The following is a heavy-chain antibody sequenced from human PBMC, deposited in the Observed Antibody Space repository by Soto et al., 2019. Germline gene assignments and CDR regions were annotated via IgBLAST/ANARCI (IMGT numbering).Heavy chain of an antibody. V-gene: IGHV1-18*01. J-gene: IGHJ5*02. Sequence: QVQLVQSGGGVRKPGASVTVSCKTSGYTFINYGIAWVRQAPGQGLEYMGWNSPSNGNTNYEQNFQGRVTMTTDTATSTAYMELRSLTSDDTAVYYCERELFTMFGVVNDLWGQGTLVTVAS. D-gene: IGHD3-3*01. CDR3: ERELFTMFGVVNDL. CDR2: NSPSNGNT. CDR1: GYTFINYG.